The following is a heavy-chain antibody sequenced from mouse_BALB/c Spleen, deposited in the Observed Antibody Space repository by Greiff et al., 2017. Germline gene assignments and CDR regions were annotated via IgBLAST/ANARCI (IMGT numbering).Heavy chain of an antibody. Sequence: VQLQQSGAELAKPGASVKMSCKASGYTFTSYWMHWVKQRPGQGLEWIGYINPSTGYTEYNQKFKDKATLTADKSSSTAYMQLSSLTSEDSAVYYCARRDWYFDVWGAGTTVTVSA. V-gene: IGHV1-7*01. J-gene: IGHJ1*01. CDR1: GYTFTSYW. CDR3: ARRDWYFDV. CDR2: INPSTGYT.